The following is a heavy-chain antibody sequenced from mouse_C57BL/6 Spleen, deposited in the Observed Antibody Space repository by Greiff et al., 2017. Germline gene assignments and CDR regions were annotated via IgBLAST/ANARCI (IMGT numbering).Heavy chain of an antibody. V-gene: IGHV1-52*01. CDR1: GYTFTSYW. Sequence: VKLQQPGAELVRPGSSVKLSCKASGYTFTSYWMHWVKQRPIQGLEWIGNIDPSDSENHYNQKFKDKATLTVDKSCSTAYMQLSSLTSDDSAVYYCAEGGGYFDVWGTGTTVTVSS. CDR2: IDPSDSEN. J-gene: IGHJ1*03. CDR3: AEGGGYFDV.